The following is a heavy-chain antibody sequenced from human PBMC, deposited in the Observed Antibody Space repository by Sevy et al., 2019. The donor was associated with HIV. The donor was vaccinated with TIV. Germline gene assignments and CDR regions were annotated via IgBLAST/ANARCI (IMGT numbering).Heavy chain of an antibody. Sequence: GESLKISCAASGFTFNIYSMNWVRQAPGKGLEWVSSISGSSSCIFYADSVKGRFTISRDNAKNSLYLQMNSLRAEDTAVYYCARGRGDPRADCFDYWGQGTLVTVSS. CDR1: GFTFNIYS. CDR2: ISGSSSCI. J-gene: IGHJ4*02. D-gene: IGHD2-21*02. CDR3: ARGRGDPRADCFDY. V-gene: IGHV3-21*01.